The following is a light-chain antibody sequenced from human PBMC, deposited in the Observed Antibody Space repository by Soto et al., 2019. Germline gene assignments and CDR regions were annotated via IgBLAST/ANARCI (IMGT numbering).Light chain of an antibody. CDR3: QQYRNWPRT. Sequence: DILMTQSPATLSVSPGERAPLSCRASQSVSSSYLAWYQQKPGQAPRLLIYGASTRAIDMPGRFSGRGSGTEFTLTISSLQSEDFAVYYCQQYRNWPRTFGQGTKVDI. V-gene: IGKV3-15*01. CDR2: GAS. CDR1: QSVSSSY. J-gene: IGKJ1*01.